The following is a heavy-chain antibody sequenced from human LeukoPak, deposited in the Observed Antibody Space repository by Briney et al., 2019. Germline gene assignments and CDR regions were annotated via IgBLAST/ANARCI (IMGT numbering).Heavy chain of an antibody. CDR2: ISYSGST. CDR1: GGSISSDGFY. J-gene: IGHJ4*02. V-gene: IGHV4-31*03. CDR3: ARGPSYCDF. Sequence: KASQTLSLTCTVSGGSISSDGFYWRWVRQHPGKGLEWIGYISYSGSTYYNPSLKSRVSVSLDTSKSQFSLKLTSVTAADTAVCFCARGPSYCDFWGQGTLVTVSS.